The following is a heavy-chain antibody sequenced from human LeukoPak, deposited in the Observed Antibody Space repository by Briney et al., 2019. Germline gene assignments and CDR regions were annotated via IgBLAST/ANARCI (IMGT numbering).Heavy chain of an antibody. D-gene: IGHD1-26*01. V-gene: IGHV1-58*01. Sequence: GASVKLSCKASGLTFTSSVVQWVRQPHGQRLEWIGSTLVGSGNTNYAQRFQERLNITRDMSTSTAYMELRSLRSEDTAVYYCAASGIVGSTGNCYYYYMDVWGKGTTVTVSS. CDR1: GLTFTSSV. J-gene: IGHJ6*03. CDR3: AASGIVGSTGNCYYYYMDV. CDR2: TLVGSGNT.